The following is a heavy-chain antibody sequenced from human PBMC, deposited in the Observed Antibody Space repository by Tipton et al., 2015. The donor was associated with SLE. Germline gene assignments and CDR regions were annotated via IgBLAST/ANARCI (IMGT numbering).Heavy chain of an antibody. J-gene: IGHJ5*02. CDR3: SRDPRNKGFDP. CDR2: IHSSGST. Sequence: TLSFTCTVSGGSTNSYYWCWIRQPPGKGLEGIGYIHSSGSTNYNSSLQSGVTISIDTSRNQFSLKLTSVTAADTAVYYCSRDPRNKGFDPWCQGTLVTVSS. D-gene: IGHD1/OR15-1a*01. CDR1: GGSTNSYY. V-gene: IGHV4-59*01.